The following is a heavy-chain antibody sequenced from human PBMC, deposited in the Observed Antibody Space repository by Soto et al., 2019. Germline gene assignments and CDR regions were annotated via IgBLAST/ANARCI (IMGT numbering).Heavy chain of an antibody. CDR1: GYTFTGYY. V-gene: IGHV1-2*04. D-gene: IGHD3-3*01. J-gene: IGHJ6*02. CDR2: INPNSGGT. CDR3: ARSRVGYYDFWSGMGVGYYYGMDV. Sequence: ASVKVSCKASGYTFTGYYMHWVRQAPGQGLEWMGWINPNSGGTNYAQKFQGWVTMTRDTSISTAYMELSRLRSDDTAVYYCARSRVGYYDFWSGMGVGYYYGMDVWGQGTTVTVSS.